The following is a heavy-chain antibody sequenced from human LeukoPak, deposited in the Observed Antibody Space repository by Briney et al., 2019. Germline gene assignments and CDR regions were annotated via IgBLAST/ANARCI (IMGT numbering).Heavy chain of an antibody. D-gene: IGHD4-11*01. Sequence: PERSLRLSCAASGFTFSHCGFHWVRQAPGKGLEGVAVIWSDGSNKYYGDSVKGRFIIYRDDSQNTVYLQVNSLRAEDTAVYYCAKDAQRGFDYSNSLEYWGQGSLVTVSS. CDR2: IWSDGSNK. V-gene: IGHV3-33*06. J-gene: IGHJ4*02. CDR1: GFTFSHCG. CDR3: AKDAQRGFDYSNSLEY.